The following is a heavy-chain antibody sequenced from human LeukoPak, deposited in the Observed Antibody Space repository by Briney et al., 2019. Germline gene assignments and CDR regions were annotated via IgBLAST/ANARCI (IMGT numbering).Heavy chain of an antibody. Sequence: GGSLRLSCAASGFTFSSYAMSWVRQAPGRGLEWVSAIGGSGGSTYYADSVKGRFTISRDNSKNTLYLQMNSLRAEDTAVYYCAKMTTVTTPGRGGFDYWGQGTLVTVSS. CDR2: IGGSGGST. CDR1: GFTFSSYA. J-gene: IGHJ4*02. D-gene: IGHD4-11*01. CDR3: AKMTTVTTPGRGGFDY. V-gene: IGHV3-23*01.